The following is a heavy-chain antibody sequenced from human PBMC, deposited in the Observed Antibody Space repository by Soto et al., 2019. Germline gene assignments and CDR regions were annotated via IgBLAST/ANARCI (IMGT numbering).Heavy chain of an antibody. CDR2: INPSGGST. D-gene: IGHD6-19*01. V-gene: IGHV1-46*02. J-gene: IGHJ4*02. CDR3: ARAGSGWAFDY. Sequence: AKIARTASRYSVYISDVDWARKAPGQGLEWMGIINPSGGSTSYAQKFQGRVTMTRDTSTSTVYMELSSLRSEDTAVYYCARAGSGWAFDYWGQGTLVTVSS. CDR1: RYSVYISD.